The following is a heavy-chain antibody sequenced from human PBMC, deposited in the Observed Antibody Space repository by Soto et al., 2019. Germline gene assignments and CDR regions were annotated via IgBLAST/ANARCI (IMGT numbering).Heavy chain of an antibody. V-gene: IGHV3-33*01. Sequence: SGGSLRLSCAASGFTFSSYGMHWVRQAPGKGLEWVAVIWYDGSNKYYADSVKGRFTISRDNSKNTLYLQMNSLRAEDTAVYYCARDLSYTNTFDYWGQGTLVTVSS. D-gene: IGHD4-4*01. CDR2: IWYDGSNK. CDR1: GFTFSSYG. CDR3: ARDLSYTNTFDY. J-gene: IGHJ4*02.